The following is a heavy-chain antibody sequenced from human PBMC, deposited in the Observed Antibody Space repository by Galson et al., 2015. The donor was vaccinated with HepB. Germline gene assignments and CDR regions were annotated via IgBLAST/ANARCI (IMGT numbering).Heavy chain of an antibody. J-gene: IGHJ6*02. D-gene: IGHD3-3*01. CDR2: INWNGDRT. V-gene: IGHV3-20*01. CDR3: ARTARITIFGVVYGAGMDV. CDR1: GFTFDDYG. Sequence: SLRLACAASGFTFDDYGMIWVRQAPGKGLEWVSGINWNGDRTGYGESVKGRFTISRDNAKNSLYLQMNSLRAEDTALYHCARTARITIFGVVYGAGMDVWGQGTTVTVSS.